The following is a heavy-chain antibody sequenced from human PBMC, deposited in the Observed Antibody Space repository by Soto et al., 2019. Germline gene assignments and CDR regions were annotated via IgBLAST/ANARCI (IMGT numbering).Heavy chain of an antibody. D-gene: IGHD3-10*01. CDR3: ARERITMVRGMDY. CDR1: GGSISSSNW. J-gene: IGHJ4*01. CDR2: IYHSGST. Sequence: KTSETLSLTCAVSGGSISSSNWWSWVRQPPGKGLERIGEIYHSGSTNYNPSLKSRVTISVDKSKNQFSLKLSSVTAADTAVYYCARERITMVRGMDYWGHGTLVTVAS. V-gene: IGHV4-4*02.